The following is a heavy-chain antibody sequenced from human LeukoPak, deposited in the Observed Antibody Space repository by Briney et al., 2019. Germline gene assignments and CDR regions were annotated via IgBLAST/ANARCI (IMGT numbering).Heavy chain of an antibody. CDR1: GYTFTSYD. CDR3: ARASQPEIYVDENSIDY. V-gene: IGHV1-8*01. CDR2: MNPNSGNT. J-gene: IGHJ4*02. D-gene: IGHD5-12*01. Sequence: ASVKVSCKASGYTFTSYDINWMRQATGQGLEWMGWMNPNSGNTGYAQKFQGRVTMTRNTSISTAYMELSSLRSEDTAVYYCARASQPEIYVDENSIDYWGQGTLVTVSS.